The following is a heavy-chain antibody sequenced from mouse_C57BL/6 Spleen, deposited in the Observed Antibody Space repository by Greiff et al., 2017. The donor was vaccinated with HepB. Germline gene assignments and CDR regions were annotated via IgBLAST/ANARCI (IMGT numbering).Heavy chain of an antibody. D-gene: IGHD2-1*01. Sequence: EVHLVESGGDLVKPGGSLKLSCAASGFTFSSYGMSWVRQPPAKRLEWVATISSGGSYTYYPDSVKGRFTISRDNAKNTLYLQMSSLKSEDTAMYYCASYGNYLYAMDYWGQGTSVTFSS. CDR1: GFTFSSYG. CDR3: ASYGNYLYAMDY. J-gene: IGHJ4*01. V-gene: IGHV5-6*01. CDR2: ISSGGSYT.